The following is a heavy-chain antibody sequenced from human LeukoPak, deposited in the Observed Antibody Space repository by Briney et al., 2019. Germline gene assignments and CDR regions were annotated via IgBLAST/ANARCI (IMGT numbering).Heavy chain of an antibody. J-gene: IGHJ5*02. CDR2: IYPGDSDT. Sequence: GESLKISCKGSGYSFTSYWIGWVRQMPGKGLEWMGIIYPGDSDTRYSPSFQGQVTISADKSISTAYLQWSSLKASNPARYYCAKIVPPQKPAEDNWFAPWGQGPLVTVSS. D-gene: IGHD2-2*01. CDR3: AKIVPPQKPAEDNWFAP. V-gene: IGHV5-51*01. CDR1: GYSFTSYW.